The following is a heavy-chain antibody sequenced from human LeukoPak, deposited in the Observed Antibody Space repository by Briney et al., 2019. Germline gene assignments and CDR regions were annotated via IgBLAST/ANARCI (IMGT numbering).Heavy chain of an antibody. CDR2: IIPIFGTA. V-gene: IGHV1-69*05. J-gene: IGHJ5*02. CDR3: ARHGITENWFDP. D-gene: IGHD1-14*01. CDR1: GGTFSSYA. Sequence: ASVKVSCKASGGTFSSYAISWVRQAPGQGLEWMGGIIPIFGTANYAQKFQGRVTITTDESTSTAYMELSSLRSEDTAVHYCARHGITENWFDPWGQGTLVTVSS.